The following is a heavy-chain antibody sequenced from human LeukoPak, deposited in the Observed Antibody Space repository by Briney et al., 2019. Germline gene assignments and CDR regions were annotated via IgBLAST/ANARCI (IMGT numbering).Heavy chain of an antibody. CDR3: ARDGVTMVRGKRAFDI. Sequence: PGGSLRLSCAASGFTFSSYSMNWVRQAPGKGLEWVSSISSSSSYIYYADSVKGRFTISRDNAKSSLYLQMNSLRAEDTAVYYCARDGVTMVRGKRAFDIWGQGTMVTVSS. V-gene: IGHV3-21*01. CDR1: GFTFSSYS. D-gene: IGHD3-10*01. CDR2: ISSSSSYI. J-gene: IGHJ3*02.